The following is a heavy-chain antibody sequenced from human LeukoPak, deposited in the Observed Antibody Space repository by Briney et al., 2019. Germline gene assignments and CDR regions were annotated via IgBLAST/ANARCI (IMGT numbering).Heavy chain of an antibody. J-gene: IGHJ4*02. V-gene: IGHV4-34*01. CDR1: GGSFSGYY. D-gene: IGHD6-19*01. CDR3: ARGPAFLIAVAGTGDDY. CDR2: INHSGST. Sequence: PSETLSLTCAVYGGSFSGYYWSWIRQPPGKGLEWIGEINHSGSTNYNPSLKSRVTISVDTSKNQFSLKLSSVTAADTAVYYCARGPAFLIAVAGTGDDYWGQGTLVTVSS.